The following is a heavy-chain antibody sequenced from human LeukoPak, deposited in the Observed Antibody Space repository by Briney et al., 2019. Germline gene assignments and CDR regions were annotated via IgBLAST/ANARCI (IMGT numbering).Heavy chain of an antibody. J-gene: IGHJ3*02. CDR2: IYPGDSDT. Sequence: GESLKISCKGSGYSFITYWIGWVRQMPGKGLGWMGIIYPGDSDTRYSPSFQGQVTISADKSINTAYLQWSSLKASDTAMYYCARPRIAAAGTWAFDIWGQGTMVTVSS. CDR3: ARPRIAAAGTWAFDI. CDR1: GYSFITYW. D-gene: IGHD6-13*01. V-gene: IGHV5-51*01.